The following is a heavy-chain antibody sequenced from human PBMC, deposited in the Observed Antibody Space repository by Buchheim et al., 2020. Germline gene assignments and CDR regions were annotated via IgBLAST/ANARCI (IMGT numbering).Heavy chain of an antibody. CDR2: INPNSGGT. J-gene: IGHJ4*02. CDR1: GYTFTGYY. Sequence: QVQLVQSGAEVKKPGASVKVSCKASGYTFTGYYMHWVRQAPGQGLEWMGWINPNSGGTNYAPKFQGRVTMTRDTSISTAYMELSRLRSDDTAVYYCARVRSLVQLPGGGYYFDYWGQGTL. D-gene: IGHD5-18*01. CDR3: ARVRSLVQLPGGGYYFDY. V-gene: IGHV1-2*02.